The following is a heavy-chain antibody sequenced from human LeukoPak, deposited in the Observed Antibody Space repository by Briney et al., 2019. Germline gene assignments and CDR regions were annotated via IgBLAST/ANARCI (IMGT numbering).Heavy chain of an antibody. V-gene: IGHV1-3*01. Sequence: ASVKVSCKASGYTFTSYAMHWVRQAPGQRLEWMGWINAGNGNTKYSQKFQGRVTITRDTSASTAYMELSSLRSEDTAVYYCARWVSYTYYYGMDVWGQGTTVTVSS. J-gene: IGHJ6*02. D-gene: IGHD1-14*01. CDR2: INAGNGNT. CDR1: GYTFTSYA. CDR3: ARWVSYTYYYGMDV.